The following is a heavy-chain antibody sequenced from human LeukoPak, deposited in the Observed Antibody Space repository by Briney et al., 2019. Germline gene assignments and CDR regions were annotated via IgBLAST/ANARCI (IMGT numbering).Heavy chain of an antibody. D-gene: IGHD6-13*01. CDR2: IYQDGSEK. CDR3: ASERPSSSWYDY. CDR1: GFTFSSYA. V-gene: IGHV3-7*01. Sequence: GGSLRLSCAASGFTFSSYAMTWVRQAPGKGLEWVANIYQDGSEKYYVDSVRGRFTISRDNAKNTLYLQMNSLRAEDTAVYYCASERPSSSWYDYWGQGTLVTVSS. J-gene: IGHJ4*02.